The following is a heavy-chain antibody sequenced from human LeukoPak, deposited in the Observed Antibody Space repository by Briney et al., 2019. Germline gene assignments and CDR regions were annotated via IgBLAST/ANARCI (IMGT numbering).Heavy chain of an antibody. Sequence: ASVKVSCKASGYTFTSYYMHWVRQAPGQGLEWMGWINPNNDDTNYAEKFQGRVTMTTDTSISTVYMELTRLRSDDTAMYYCVRIYRGPDYWGQGTLVTVSS. CDR2: INPNNDDT. J-gene: IGHJ4*02. CDR3: VRIYRGPDY. D-gene: IGHD3-10*01. V-gene: IGHV1-2*02. CDR1: GYTFTSYY.